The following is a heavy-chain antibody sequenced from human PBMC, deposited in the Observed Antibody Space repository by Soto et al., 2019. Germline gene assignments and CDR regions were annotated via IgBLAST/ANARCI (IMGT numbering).Heavy chain of an antibody. CDR2: ISYDGSNQ. J-gene: IGHJ6*02. Sequence: QVQLVESGGGVVQPGRSLRLPCAASGFIFNSYGMHWVRQAPGKGLEWVAVISYDGSNQYYGDSVKGRFTISRDSSKNTLHLQMNSLRTEDTAVYYCAKDLRPWGSGYDKYYYSYGMDVWGQGTTVTVSS. CDR1: GFIFNSYG. V-gene: IGHV3-30*18. D-gene: IGHD5-12*01. CDR3: AKDLRPWGSGYDKYYYSYGMDV.